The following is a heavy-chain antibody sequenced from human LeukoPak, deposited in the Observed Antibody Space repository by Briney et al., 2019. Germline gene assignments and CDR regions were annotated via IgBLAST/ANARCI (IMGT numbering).Heavy chain of an antibody. CDR1: GFTFSSYA. Sequence: PGGSLRLSCAASGFTFSSYAMSWVRQAPGKGLEWVSAISGSGGSTYYADSVKGRFTISRDNSKNTLYLQMNSLRAEDTAVYYCAKDMTPYGDYVWGTPDYWGQGTLVTVSS. CDR2: ISGSGGST. CDR3: AKDMTPYGDYVWGTPDY. D-gene: IGHD3-16*01. J-gene: IGHJ4*02. V-gene: IGHV3-23*01.